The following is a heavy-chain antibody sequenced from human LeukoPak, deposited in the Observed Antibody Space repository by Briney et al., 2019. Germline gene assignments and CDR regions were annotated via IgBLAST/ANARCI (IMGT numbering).Heavy chain of an antibody. CDR2: ISYDGSNK. CDR1: GFTFSSYG. CDR3: AKDKMDSSGPKGMDV. J-gene: IGHJ6*02. D-gene: IGHD6-19*01. Sequence: GGSLRLSCAASGFTFSSYGMHWVRQAPGKGLEWVAVISYDGSNKYYADSVKGRFTISRDNSKNSLYLQMNSLRAEDTALYYCAKDKMDSSGPKGMDVWGQGTTVTVSS. V-gene: IGHV3-30*18.